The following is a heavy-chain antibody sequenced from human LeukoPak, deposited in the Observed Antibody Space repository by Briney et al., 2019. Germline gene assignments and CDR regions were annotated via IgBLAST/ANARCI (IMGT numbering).Heavy chain of an antibody. Sequence: SETLSLTCTVSGGSISSYYWSWIRQPAGKGLEWIGRIYTSGSTNYNPSLKSRVTMSVDTSKNQFSLKLSSVTAADTAVYYCARGALYYYDSSGYYNWFDPWGQGTLVTVSS. J-gene: IGHJ5*02. CDR1: GGSISSYY. CDR3: ARGALYYYDSSGYYNWFDP. V-gene: IGHV4-4*07. D-gene: IGHD3-22*01. CDR2: IYTSGST.